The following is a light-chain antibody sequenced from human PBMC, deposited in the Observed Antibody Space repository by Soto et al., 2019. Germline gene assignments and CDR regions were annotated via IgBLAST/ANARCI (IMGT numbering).Light chain of an antibody. CDR1: QGIKND. Sequence: DIQMTQSPSSLSASVGDGVTITCRASQGIKNDLAWYQQKPGKAPKRLIYAVSSLQSEVPSRFSGSGSGTEFTLTISSLQAGDSATYFCLQHNRYPLTFGGGTKVDIK. CDR3: LQHNRYPLT. J-gene: IGKJ4*01. CDR2: AVS. V-gene: IGKV1-17*01.